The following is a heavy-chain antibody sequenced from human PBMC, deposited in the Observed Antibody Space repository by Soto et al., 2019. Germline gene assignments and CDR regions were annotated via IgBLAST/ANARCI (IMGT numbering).Heavy chain of an antibody. CDR1: GFTFITYA. D-gene: IGHD2-8*01. V-gene: IGHV3-23*01. CDR2: IGSGPDDS. J-gene: IGHJ3*01. Sequence: EVKLLESGGDLVQPGGSLRLSCAASGFTFITYAMSWVRQAPGKGLEWVSSIGSGPDDSDSADSVKGQFIISRDNSKNIVSLQMESLRAEDTAIYYCAKDRMNHNGVWDPFDVWGQGTVDAVSS. CDR3: AKDRMNHNGVWDPFDV.